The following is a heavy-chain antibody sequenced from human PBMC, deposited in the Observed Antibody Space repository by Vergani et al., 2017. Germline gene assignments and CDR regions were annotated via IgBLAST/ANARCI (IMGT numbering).Heavy chain of an antibody. CDR3: AKDMGPYSGRSFDF. CDR1: GFTFSSYA. CDR2: ISGSGGST. J-gene: IGHJ4*02. Sequence: EVQLLESGGGLVQPGGSLRLSCAASGFTFSSYAMSWVRQAPGKGLEWVSAISGSGGSTYYADSVKGRFTISRDNAKNSLYLQMNSLRTEDTAVYYCAKDMGPYSGRSFDFWGQGTLVTVSS. D-gene: IGHD6-13*01. V-gene: IGHV3-23*01.